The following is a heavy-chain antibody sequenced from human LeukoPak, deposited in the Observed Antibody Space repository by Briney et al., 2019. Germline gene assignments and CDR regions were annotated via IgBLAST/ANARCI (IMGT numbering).Heavy chain of an antibody. D-gene: IGHD2-2*01. CDR3: ASSRDVVVVPAAKSSIAARAFDI. CDR2: INPNSGGT. J-gene: IGHJ3*02. Sequence: ASVKVSCKASGYIFTGYYMHWVRQAPGQGLEWMGWINPNSGGTNYAQKFQGRVTMTRDTSISTAYMELSRLRSDDTAVYYCASSRDVVVVPAAKSSIAARAFDIWGQGTMVTVSS. CDR1: GYIFTGYY. V-gene: IGHV1-2*02.